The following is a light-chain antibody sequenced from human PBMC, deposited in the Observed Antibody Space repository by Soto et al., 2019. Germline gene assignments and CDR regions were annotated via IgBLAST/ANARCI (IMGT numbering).Light chain of an antibody. CDR2: KVS. CDR3: XXXXXXXXX. J-gene: IGKJ5*01. Sequence: DVVMTQSPLSLPVTLGQPASISFMSNQILVHSDGIAYFSWFQQRPGRSPRRLIYKVSNRDSGVPARFSGSGSGTDFALKISRVEAEDVGVXXXXXXXXXXXXFGQGTRLEIK. CDR1: QILVHSDGIAY. V-gene: IGKV2-30*02.